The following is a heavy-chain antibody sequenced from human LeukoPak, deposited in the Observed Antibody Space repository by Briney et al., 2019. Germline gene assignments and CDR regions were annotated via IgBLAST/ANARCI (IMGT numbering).Heavy chain of an antibody. Sequence: GGSLRLSCAASGFTFSSYAMHWVRQAPGKGLEWVAVISYDGSNKYYADSVKGRFTISRDNSKNTLYLQMNSLRAEDTAVYYCAKAEYDFWSGPDYWGQGTLVTVSS. CDR3: AKAEYDFWSGPDY. CDR1: GFTFSSYA. J-gene: IGHJ4*02. D-gene: IGHD3-3*01. CDR2: ISYDGSNK. V-gene: IGHV3-30-3*01.